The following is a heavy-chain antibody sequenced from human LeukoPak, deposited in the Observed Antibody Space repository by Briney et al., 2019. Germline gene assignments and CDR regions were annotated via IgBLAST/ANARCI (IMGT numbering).Heavy chain of an antibody. Sequence: SETLSLTCTVSGGSISSGGYYWSWIRQHPGKGLEWIGYIYYSGSTYYNPSLKSRVTISVDTSKNQFSLKLSSVTAADTAVYYCARGACSGGSCYEFDYWGQETLVTVSS. J-gene: IGHJ4*02. CDR1: GGSISSGGYY. V-gene: IGHV4-31*03. CDR3: ARGACSGGSCYEFDY. D-gene: IGHD2-15*01. CDR2: IYYSGST.